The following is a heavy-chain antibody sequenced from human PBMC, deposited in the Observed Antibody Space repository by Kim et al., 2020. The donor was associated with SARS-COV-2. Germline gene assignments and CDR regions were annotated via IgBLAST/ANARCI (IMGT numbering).Heavy chain of an antibody. D-gene: IGHD3-22*01. CDR1: GGTFSSYA. J-gene: IGHJ6*03. Sequence: SVKVSCKASGGTFSSYAISWVRQAPGQGLEWIGRIIPILGIANYAQKFQGRVTITADKSTSTAYMELSSLRSEDTAVYYCAREIMHYYDSSGYSNYYYYYMDVWGKGTTVTVSS. CDR3: AREIMHYYDSSGYSNYYYYYMDV. V-gene: IGHV1-69*04. CDR2: IIPILGIA.